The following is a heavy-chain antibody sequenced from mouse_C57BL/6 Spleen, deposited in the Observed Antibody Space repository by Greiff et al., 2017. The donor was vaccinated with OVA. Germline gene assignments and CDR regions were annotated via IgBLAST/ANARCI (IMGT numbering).Heavy chain of an antibody. CDR1: GYAFSSSW. J-gene: IGHJ4*01. CDR2: IYPGDGDT. V-gene: IGHV1-82*01. CDR3: APDYYGSGAMDY. D-gene: IGHD1-1*01. Sequence: VQLQQSGPELVKPGASVKISCKASGYAFSSSWMNWVKQRPGKGLEWIGRIYPGDGDTNYNGKFKGKATLTADKSSSTAYMQLSSLTSEDSAVYFCAPDYYGSGAMDYWGQGTSVTVSS.